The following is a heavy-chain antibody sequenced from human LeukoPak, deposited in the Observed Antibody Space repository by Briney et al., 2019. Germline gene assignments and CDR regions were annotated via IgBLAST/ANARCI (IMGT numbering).Heavy chain of an antibody. V-gene: IGHV3-11*04. CDR3: ARAGEDIVLMVYAQRRGVISQNWFDP. Sequence: GGSLRLSCAASGFTFSDYYMSWIRQAPGKGLEWVSYISSSGSTIYYADSVKGRFTISRDNAKNSLYLQMNSLRAEDTAVYYCARAGEDIVLMVYAQRRGVISQNWFDPWGQGTLVTVSS. D-gene: IGHD2-8*01. CDR2: ISSSGSTI. J-gene: IGHJ5*02. CDR1: GFTFSDYY.